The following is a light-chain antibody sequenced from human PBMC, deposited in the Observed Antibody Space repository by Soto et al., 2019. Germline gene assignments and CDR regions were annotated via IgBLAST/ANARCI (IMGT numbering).Light chain of an antibody. CDR1: ESLSTY. CDR2: GAS. Sequence: EIVMTQSPATLSVSPGERVTLSCRASESLSTYLAWYQQKPGQAPRLLICGASTKATGIPARFSGSGSATDFTLTVSSVQSEDFAVYYCQSYNDWHYTFGQGTKLEI. V-gene: IGKV3-15*01. CDR3: QSYNDWHYT. J-gene: IGKJ2*01.